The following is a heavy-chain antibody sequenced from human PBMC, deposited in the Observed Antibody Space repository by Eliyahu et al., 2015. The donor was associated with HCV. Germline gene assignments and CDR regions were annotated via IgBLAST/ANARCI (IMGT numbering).Heavy chain of an antibody. J-gene: IGHJ5*02. CDR1: GGSFSGYY. D-gene: IGHD6-19*01. Sequence: QVQLQQWGAGLLKPSETLSLTCAVYGGSFSGYYWAWIRQPPGKGLEWIGEINHSGSTNYNPSLKSRVTISVDTSKNQFSLKLSSVTAADTAVYYCARDVPSGWYNWFDPWGQGTLVTVSS. CDR2: INHSGST. V-gene: IGHV4-34*01. CDR3: ARDVPSGWYNWFDP.